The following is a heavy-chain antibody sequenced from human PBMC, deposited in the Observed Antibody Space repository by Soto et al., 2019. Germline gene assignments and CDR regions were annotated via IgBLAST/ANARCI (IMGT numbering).Heavy chain of an antibody. D-gene: IGHD6-19*01. J-gene: IGHJ4*02. CDR1: GGSISSSSYY. V-gene: IGHV4-39*01. CDR3: ARSVAGTPPDY. CDR2: IYYSGST. Sequence: PSETLSLTCTVSGGSISSSSYYWGWIRQPPGKGLEWIGSIYYSGSTYYDPSLKSRVTISVDTSKNQFSPKLSSVTAADTAVHYCARSVAGTPPDYWAQGTLVPVSS.